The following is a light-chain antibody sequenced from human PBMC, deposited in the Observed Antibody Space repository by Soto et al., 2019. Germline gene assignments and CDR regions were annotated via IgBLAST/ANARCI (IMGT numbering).Light chain of an antibody. CDR2: AAS. Sequence: DIAMTQSPTPLSASPGDRVTITCRASQNIIFYLYWYQQKPGHAPKLLICAASKLDSGLPARFSGSGSGTEFTLTISSLQSEDFAVYFCQQYDDWLRFTFGRGTKVDIK. CDR1: QNIIFY. J-gene: IGKJ4*01. V-gene: IGKV3-15*01. CDR3: QQYDDWLRFT.